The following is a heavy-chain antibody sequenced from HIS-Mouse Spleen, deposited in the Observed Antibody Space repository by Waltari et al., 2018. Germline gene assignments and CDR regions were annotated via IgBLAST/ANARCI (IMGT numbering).Heavy chain of an antibody. J-gene: IGHJ2*01. V-gene: IGHV4-39*07. CDR3: AREIPYSSSWYDWYFDL. CDR2: IYYSGST. CDR1: GGSISSSSYY. Sequence: QLQLQESGPGLVKPSETLSLTCTVSGGSISSSSYYWGWIRQPPGKGLEWIGSIYYSGSTYANPSVKSRFTISGDTSKNQFSLKLSSVTAADTAVYYCAREIPYSSSWYDWYFDLWGRGTLVTVSS. D-gene: IGHD6-13*01.